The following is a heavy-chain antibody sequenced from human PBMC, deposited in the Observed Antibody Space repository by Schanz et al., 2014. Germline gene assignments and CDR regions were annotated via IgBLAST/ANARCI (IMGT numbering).Heavy chain of an antibody. CDR1: GYTFTSYY. CDR3: ARDGEAAAGCDY. Sequence: QVQLVQSGVEVKRPGASVRLSCKASGYTFTSYYMHWVRQAPGQGLEWMGIINPSGGSTSYAQKFQGRVTMTRDTSTSTVYMELSSLRSEDTAVYYCARDGEAAAGCDYWGQGTLVTVSS. D-gene: IGHD6-13*01. J-gene: IGHJ4*02. CDR2: INPSGGST. V-gene: IGHV1-46*03.